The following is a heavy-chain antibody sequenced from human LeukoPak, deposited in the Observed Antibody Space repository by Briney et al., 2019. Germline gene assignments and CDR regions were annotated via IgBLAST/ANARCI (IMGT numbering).Heavy chain of an antibody. Sequence: SETLSLTCAVSGYSISSGYYWGWIRQPPGKGLEWIGSIYHSGSTYYNPSLKSRVTISVDTSKNQLSLKLSSVTAADTAVYYCARLYCSSTSCYRWDAFGIWGQGTMVTVSS. CDR1: GYSISSGYY. V-gene: IGHV4-38-2*01. CDR3: ARLYCSSTSCYRWDAFGI. CDR2: IYHSGST. D-gene: IGHD2-2*01. J-gene: IGHJ3*02.